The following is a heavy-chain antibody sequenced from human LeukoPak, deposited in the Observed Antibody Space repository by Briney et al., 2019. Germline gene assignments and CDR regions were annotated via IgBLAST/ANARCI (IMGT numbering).Heavy chain of an antibody. Sequence: ASVKVSCKASGYTFTGYYMHWVRQAPGQGLEWMGWINPNSGGTNYAQKFQGRVTMTRDTSISTAYMELSRLRSDDTAVYYCARRGEDTAMVNDAFDIWGQGTMVTVSS. CDR1: GYTFTGYY. D-gene: IGHD5-18*01. CDR2: INPNSGGT. J-gene: IGHJ3*02. V-gene: IGHV1-2*02. CDR3: ARRGEDTAMVNDAFDI.